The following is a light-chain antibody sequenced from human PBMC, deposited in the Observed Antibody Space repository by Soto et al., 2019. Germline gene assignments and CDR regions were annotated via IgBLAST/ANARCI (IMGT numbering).Light chain of an antibody. V-gene: IGKV3-20*01. CDR1: QSVSSSY. Sequence: ESVLTQSPGTLSLSTGERATLSCRASQSVSSSYLAWYQQKPGQAPRLLIYGASSRATGIPDRFSGSGSGTDFTLTISRLEPEDIAVYYCQQYGSSFTFGPGTKVDIK. CDR2: GAS. CDR3: QQYGSSFT. J-gene: IGKJ3*01.